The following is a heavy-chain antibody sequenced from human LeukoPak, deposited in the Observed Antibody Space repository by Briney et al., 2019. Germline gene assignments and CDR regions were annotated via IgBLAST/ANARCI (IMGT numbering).Heavy chain of an antibody. CDR2: ISYDGSNK. CDR1: GFTFSSSN. Sequence: GGSLRLSCAASGFTFSSSNMNWVRQAPGKGLEWVAVISYDGSNKYYADSVKGRFTISRDNSKNTLYLQMNSLRAEDTAVYYCARGLHSSGWYNWFDPWGQGTLVTVSS. CDR3: ARGLHSSGWYNWFDP. D-gene: IGHD6-19*01. J-gene: IGHJ5*02. V-gene: IGHV3-30-3*01.